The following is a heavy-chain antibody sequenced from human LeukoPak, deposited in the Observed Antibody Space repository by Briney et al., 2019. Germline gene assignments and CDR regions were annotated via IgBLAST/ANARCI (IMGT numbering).Heavy chain of an antibody. V-gene: IGHV3-33*08. D-gene: IGHD3-9*01. Sequence: TGGSLRLSCVASGFTFNNYWMSWVRQAPGKGLEWVAVIFYDGSKQYYADSVKGRFTISRDNSKNTLYLQMNSLRAEDTAVYYCARAISDVRREPVLRYFDWLSSDAFDIWGQGTMVTVSS. CDR2: IFYDGSKQ. CDR1: GFTFNNYW. J-gene: IGHJ3*02. CDR3: ARAISDVRREPVLRYFDWLSSDAFDI.